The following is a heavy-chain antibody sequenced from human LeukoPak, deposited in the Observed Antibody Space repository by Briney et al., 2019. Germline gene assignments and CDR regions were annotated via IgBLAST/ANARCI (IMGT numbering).Heavy chain of an antibody. Sequence: GGSLRLSCAASGFTFSSYGMHWVRQARGKGLEWVAVIWYDGSNKYYADSVEGRFTISRDNSKNTLYLQMNSLRAEDTAVYYCAKESQWELRGKAFDIWGQGTMVTVSS. D-gene: IGHD1-26*01. J-gene: IGHJ3*02. CDR1: GFTFSSYG. CDR2: IWYDGSNK. CDR3: AKESQWELRGKAFDI. V-gene: IGHV3-33*06.